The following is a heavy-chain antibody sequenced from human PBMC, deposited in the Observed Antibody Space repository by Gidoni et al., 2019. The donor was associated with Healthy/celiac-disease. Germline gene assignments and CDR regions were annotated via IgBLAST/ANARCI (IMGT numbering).Heavy chain of an antibody. CDR1: GFPFDDYA. Sequence: EVQLVESGGGLVQPGRSLRLSCAASGFPFDDYAMHWVRQAPGKGLEWVSGISWNSGSIGYADSVKGRFTISRDNAKNSLYLQMNSLRAEDTALYYCAKERGIDYYYYGMDVWGQGTTVTVSS. D-gene: IGHD3-16*01. CDR2: ISWNSGSI. V-gene: IGHV3-9*01. J-gene: IGHJ6*02. CDR3: AKERGIDYYYYGMDV.